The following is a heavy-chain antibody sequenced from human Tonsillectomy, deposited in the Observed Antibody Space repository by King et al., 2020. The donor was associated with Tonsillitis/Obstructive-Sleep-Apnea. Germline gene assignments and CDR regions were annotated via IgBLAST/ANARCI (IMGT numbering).Heavy chain of an antibody. J-gene: IGHJ4*02. V-gene: IGHV4-59*01. Sequence: VQLQESGPGLVKPSETLSLTCTVSGGSISSYYWSWIRQPPGKGLEWIGYIYYIGSTNYNPSLKSRVTISVDTSKNQFSLRLNSVTAADTAVYYCARSSRAAVAYFDSWGQGTLVTVSS. CDR3: ARSSRAAVAYFDS. D-gene: IGHD6-6*01. CDR1: GGSISSYY. CDR2: IYYIGST.